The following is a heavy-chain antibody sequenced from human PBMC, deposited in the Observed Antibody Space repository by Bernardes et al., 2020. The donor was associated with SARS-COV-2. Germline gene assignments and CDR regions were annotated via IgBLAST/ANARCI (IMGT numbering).Heavy chain of an antibody. V-gene: IGHV4-4*02. Sequence: SETLSLTCTVSSDSITSDFWWSWVRQTPEKGLEWIGEIHHSGTTTYKSSLKSRVSLSVDKTKNQVFLSLRSVTAADTAVYYCARGADYVWDFDPRGQGTLVTVSS. J-gene: IGHJ5*02. D-gene: IGHD3-16*01. CDR3: ARGADYVWDFDP. CDR2: IHHSGTT. CDR1: SDSITSDFW.